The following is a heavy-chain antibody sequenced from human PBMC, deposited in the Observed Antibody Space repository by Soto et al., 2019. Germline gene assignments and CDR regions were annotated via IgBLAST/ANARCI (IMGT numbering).Heavy chain of an antibody. V-gene: IGHV1-2*02. CDR2: INSKTSDT. D-gene: IGHD1-1*01. Sequence: ASVKVSCKASGYTFSAHYMHWVRQAPGQGLEWMGWINSKTSDTKYARDFQGSVTMTRDTTINTAYMELRSQTSDDTAIYYRARGTGTSWFDLWGQGTLVTVSS. CDR1: GYTFSAHY. J-gene: IGHJ5*02. CDR3: ARGTGTSWFDL.